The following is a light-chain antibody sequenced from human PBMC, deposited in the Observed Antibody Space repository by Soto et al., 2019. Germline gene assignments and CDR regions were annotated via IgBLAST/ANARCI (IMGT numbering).Light chain of an antibody. J-gene: IGKJ2*01. CDR3: QQYGTAPPRYT. CDR1: QRMSSNY. CDR2: GTS. Sequence: ELVLTQSPGTLSLSPGERATLSCRASQRMSSNYLAWYQQKPGQAPRLLIYGTSTRATGSPDRFSGSGSGTDFTLTISRLAPEDSAVYYCQQYGTAPPRYTFGQGTKLEIK. V-gene: IGKV3-20*01.